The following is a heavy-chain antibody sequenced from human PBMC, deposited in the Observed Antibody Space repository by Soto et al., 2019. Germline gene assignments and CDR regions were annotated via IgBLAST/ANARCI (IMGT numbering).Heavy chain of an antibody. CDR3: ARGHGSGSYYKFHAFDI. CDR1: GDSISSYY. Sequence: PSETLSLTCTVSGDSISSYYWSWIRQPPGKGLEWIGYIYYSGSTNYNPSLKSRVTISVDTSKNQFSLKLSSVTAADTAVYYCARGHGSGSYYKFHAFDIWGQGTMVTVSS. CDR2: IYYSGST. D-gene: IGHD3-10*01. V-gene: IGHV4-59*13. J-gene: IGHJ3*02.